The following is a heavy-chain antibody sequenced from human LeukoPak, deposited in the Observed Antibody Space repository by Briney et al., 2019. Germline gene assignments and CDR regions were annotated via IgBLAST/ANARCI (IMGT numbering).Heavy chain of an antibody. CDR1: GFSFNSYW. CDR3: ARIEAGG. Sequence: PGGSLRLSCATSGFSFNSYWMSWVRQAPGKGLEWVANIKQDGSEKYYVDSVKGRFTISRDNVKNSLYLQMNSLRIEDTAVYYCARIEAGGWGRGTLVTVSS. CDR2: IKQDGSEK. J-gene: IGHJ4*02. V-gene: IGHV3-7*01.